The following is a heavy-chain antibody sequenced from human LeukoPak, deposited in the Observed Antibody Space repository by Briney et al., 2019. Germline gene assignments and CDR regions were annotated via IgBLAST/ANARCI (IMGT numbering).Heavy chain of an antibody. D-gene: IGHD1-26*01. V-gene: IGHV3-21*04. CDR1: GFTFSSYN. CDR2: ITSSSSYI. CDR3: ARVEWELLRAFDI. J-gene: IGHJ3*02. Sequence: PGGSLRLSCAASGFTFSSYNMNWVRQAPGKGPEWVSSITSSSSYIYYADSVKGRFTISRDNAKNSLYLQMDSLRVEDTAVYYCARVEWELLRAFDIWGQGTMVTVSS.